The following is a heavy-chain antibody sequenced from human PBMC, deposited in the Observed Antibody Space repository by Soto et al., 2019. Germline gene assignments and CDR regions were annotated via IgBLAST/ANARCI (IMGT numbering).Heavy chain of an antibody. CDR1: GFTFSDYY. CDR3: ARDRALLWCVELPKEVDY. D-gene: IGHD3-10*01. J-gene: IGHJ4*02. Sequence: PGGSLRLSCAASGFTFSDYYMSWIRQAPGKGLEWVSYISSSGSTIYYADSVKGRFTISRDNAKNSLYLQMNSLRAEDTAVYYCARDRALLWCVELPKEVDYWGQGPLVTVSS. V-gene: IGHV3-11*01. CDR2: ISSSGSTI.